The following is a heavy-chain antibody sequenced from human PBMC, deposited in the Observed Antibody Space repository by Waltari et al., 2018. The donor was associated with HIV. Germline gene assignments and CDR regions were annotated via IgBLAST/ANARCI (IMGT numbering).Heavy chain of an antibody. J-gene: IGHJ5*02. CDR2: VSAIGTSS. D-gene: IGHD3-9*01. Sequence: EVRLLQSGGVLVRPGGSRRLSCKASGFTFDVHAMTWVRHVPGRGREWYESVSAIGTSSSYSESVKDRFLVSRDSLKSPVYLQINNAKVDDTAVYYCAKDSFSATGNVDWFDPWGPGTLVTVS. CDR1: GFTFDVHA. V-gene: IGHV3-23*01. CDR3: AKDSFSATGNVDWFDP.